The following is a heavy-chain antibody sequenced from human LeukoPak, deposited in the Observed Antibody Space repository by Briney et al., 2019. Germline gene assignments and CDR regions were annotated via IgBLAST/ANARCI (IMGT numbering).Heavy chain of an antibody. CDR1: GGSISSHY. J-gene: IGHJ4*02. Sequence: SETLSLTCTVSGGSISSHYWSWIRQPPGKGLEWIRYIYYSGSTNYNPSLKSRVTISVDTSKNQFSLKLSSVTAADTAVYYCARGRYYDSSGLNFDYWGQGTLVTVSS. CDR3: ARGRYYDSSGLNFDY. D-gene: IGHD3-22*01. CDR2: IYYSGST. V-gene: IGHV4-59*11.